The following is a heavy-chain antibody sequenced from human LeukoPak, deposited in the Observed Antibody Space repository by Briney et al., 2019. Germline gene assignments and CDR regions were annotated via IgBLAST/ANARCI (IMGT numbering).Heavy chain of an antibody. D-gene: IGHD5-24*01. J-gene: IGHJ4*02. Sequence: ASVKVSCKASGYTFTGYYMHWVRQAPGQGLEWMGWINPNSGGTNYAQKFQGRVTMTRDTSISTAYMELSRLRSDDTAVYYCARATITGWGNHYWGQGTLVTVSS. CDR2: INPNSGGT. CDR1: GYTFTGYY. V-gene: IGHV1-2*02. CDR3: ARATITGWGNHY.